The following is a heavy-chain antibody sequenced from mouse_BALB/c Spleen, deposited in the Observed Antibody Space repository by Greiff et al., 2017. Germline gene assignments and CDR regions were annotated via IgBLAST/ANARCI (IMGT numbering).Heavy chain of an antibody. Sequence: VHVKQSGAELVKPGASVKLSCTASGFNIKDTYMHWVKQRPEQGLEWIGRIDPANGNTKYDPKFQGKATITADTSSNTAYLQLSSLTSEDTAVYYCARGEGNYGAMDYWGQGTSVTVSS. CDR3: ARGEGNYGAMDY. V-gene: IGHV14-3*02. J-gene: IGHJ4*01. CDR2: IDPANGNT. D-gene: IGHD2-1*01. CDR1: GFNIKDTY.